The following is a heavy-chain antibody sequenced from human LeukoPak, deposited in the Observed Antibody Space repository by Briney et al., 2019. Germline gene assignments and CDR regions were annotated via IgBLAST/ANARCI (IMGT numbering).Heavy chain of an antibody. CDR1: GDSVSSNSAA. Sequence: SQTLSLTCAISGDSVSSNSAAWNWIRQSPSRGLEWLGRTYYRSKWYNDYAVSVKSRITINPDTSKNQFSLQLNSVTPEDTAVYYCARDSEWGCGGDCYPPRAFDIWGQGTMVTVSS. J-gene: IGHJ3*02. CDR2: TYYRSKWYN. D-gene: IGHD2-21*02. CDR3: ARDSEWGCGGDCYPPRAFDI. V-gene: IGHV6-1*01.